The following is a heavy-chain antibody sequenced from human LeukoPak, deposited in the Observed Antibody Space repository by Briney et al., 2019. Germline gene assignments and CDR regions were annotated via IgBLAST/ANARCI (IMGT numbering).Heavy chain of an antibody. CDR3: ARGGRGRAFDI. J-gene: IGHJ3*02. CDR1: RGSISTFY. D-gene: IGHD1-1*01. CDR2: IYTSGSI. V-gene: IGHV4-4*07. Sequence: SETLSLTCTVSRGSISTFYWSWIRQPAGKGLEWIGRIYTSGSIDYNASLKSRVTISVDTSENQFSLKLSSVTAADTALYYCARGGRGRAFDIWGQGTMVIVSS.